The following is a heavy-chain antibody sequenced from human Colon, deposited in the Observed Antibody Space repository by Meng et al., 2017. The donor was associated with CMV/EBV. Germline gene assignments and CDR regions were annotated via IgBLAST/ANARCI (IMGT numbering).Heavy chain of an antibody. CDR1: EFRFEDYA. CDR3: AKDISPVGGTTGYHGMDV. J-gene: IGHJ6*02. Sequence: GGSLRLSCAASEFRFEDYAMHWIRQTPGKGLEWVSSITWNSGRTGYVDSVEGRFTISRDNAKNSLYLQMNGLRAEDTALYYCAKDISPVGGTTGYHGMDVWGQGTPVTVSS. D-gene: IGHD1-7*01. CDR2: ITWNSGRT. V-gene: IGHV3-9*01.